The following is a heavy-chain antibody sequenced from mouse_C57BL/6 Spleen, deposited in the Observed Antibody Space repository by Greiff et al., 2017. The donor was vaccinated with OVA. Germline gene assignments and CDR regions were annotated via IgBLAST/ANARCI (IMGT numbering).Heavy chain of an antibody. Sequence: QVQLQQSGPGLVQPSQSLSITCTVSGFSLTSYGVHWVRQSPGKGLEWLGVIWRGGSTDYNAAFMSRLSITKDNSKSQVFFKMNSLQADDTAIYYCAKKGSYSNSYAMDYWGQGTSVTVSS. D-gene: IGHD2-5*01. V-gene: IGHV2-5*01. CDR2: IWRGGST. J-gene: IGHJ4*01. CDR1: GFSLTSYG. CDR3: AKKGSYSNSYAMDY.